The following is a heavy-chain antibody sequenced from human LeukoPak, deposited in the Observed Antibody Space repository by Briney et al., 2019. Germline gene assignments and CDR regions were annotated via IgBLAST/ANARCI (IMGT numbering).Heavy chain of an antibody. J-gene: IGHJ4*02. CDR1: VGFISSSTYY. V-gene: IGHV4-39*01. CDR2: INYSGST. D-gene: IGHD6-19*01. CDR3: ASGIDARSDSSV. Sequence: PSETLSLTCSVSVGFISSSTYYWGWIRQSPVKGLEWIGSINYSGSTFYNPSLKSRVAMSVDMFNNQFSLKLTSVTATDTAVYYCASGIDARSDSSVWGQGTLVTVSS.